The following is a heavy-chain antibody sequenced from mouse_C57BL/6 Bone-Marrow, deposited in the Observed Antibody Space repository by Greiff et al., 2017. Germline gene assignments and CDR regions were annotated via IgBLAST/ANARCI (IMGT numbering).Heavy chain of an antibody. Sequence: QVQLQQPGAELVKPGASVKMSCKASGYTFTSYWITWVKQRPGQGLEWIGDIYPGSGSTNYNEKFKSQATLTVDTSSSTAYMQLSSLTSEDSAVYYCARSYSNYLYANWGQGTLVTVSA. J-gene: IGHJ3*01. CDR3: ARSYSNYLYAN. V-gene: IGHV1-55*01. CDR2: IYPGSGST. D-gene: IGHD2-5*01. CDR1: GYTFTSYW.